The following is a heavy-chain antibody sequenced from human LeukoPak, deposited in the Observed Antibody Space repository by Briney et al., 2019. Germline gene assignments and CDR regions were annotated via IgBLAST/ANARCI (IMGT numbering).Heavy chain of an antibody. V-gene: IGHV4-39*07. CDR2: IYYSGST. D-gene: IGHD3-10*01. J-gene: IGHJ4*02. Sequence: SETLSLTCTVSGGSISSSSYYWGWIRQPPGKGLEWIGSIYYSGSTYYNPSLKSRVTISIDTSKNQFSLKLRSVTAADTAVYYCARAETYYYGGFLDYWGQGALVTVSS. CDR3: ARAETYYYGGFLDY. CDR1: GGSISSSSYY.